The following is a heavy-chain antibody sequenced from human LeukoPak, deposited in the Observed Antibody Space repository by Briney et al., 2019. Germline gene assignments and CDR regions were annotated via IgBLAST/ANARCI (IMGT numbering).Heavy chain of an antibody. Sequence: RSLRLSCAASAFTFNSYTMHWVRQAPGKGLEWVALISYDGSDKYYADSVRGRFTVSRDNSKNTLYLQMNSLRAEDTAVYYCARGRYADYLDYWAREPWSPSPQ. CDR1: AFTFNSYT. D-gene: IGHD1-1*01. J-gene: IGHJ4*02. CDR3: ARGRYADYLDY. V-gene: IGHV3-30*04. CDR2: ISYDGSDK.